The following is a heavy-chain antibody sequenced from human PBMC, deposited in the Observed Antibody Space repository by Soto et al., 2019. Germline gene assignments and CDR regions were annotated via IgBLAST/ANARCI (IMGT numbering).Heavy chain of an antibody. CDR2: ISSDGGT. Sequence: EVQLVETGGGLIQPGGSLRLSCAASAFTVRSNYMSWVRQAPGKGLEWVSTISSDGGTYYTDSVKGRFAISIDNSKNTLYLQMNSLTAEDTAVYYCARDVMSVAGSAAYWGQGTLVTVSS. J-gene: IGHJ4*02. D-gene: IGHD6-19*01. V-gene: IGHV3-53*02. CDR3: ARDVMSVAGSAAY. CDR1: AFTVRSNY.